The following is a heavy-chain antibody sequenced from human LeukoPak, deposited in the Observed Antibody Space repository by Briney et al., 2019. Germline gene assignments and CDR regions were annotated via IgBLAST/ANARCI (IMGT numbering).Heavy chain of an antibody. Sequence: PGGSLRLSCAASGFTFSSYAMSWVRQAPGKGLEWVSAISGSGASTYYADSVKGRFTISRDNAKNSLYLQMNSLRPEDTAVYYCPRGSEWDLLGSCDRWGQGTLVTVSS. D-gene: IGHD1-26*01. CDR1: GFTFSSYA. V-gene: IGHV3-23*01. CDR2: ISGSGAST. CDR3: PRGSEWDLLGSCDR. J-gene: IGHJ5*02.